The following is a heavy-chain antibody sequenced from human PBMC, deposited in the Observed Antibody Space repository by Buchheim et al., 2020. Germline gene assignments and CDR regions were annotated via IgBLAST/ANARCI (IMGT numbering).Heavy chain of an antibody. CDR2: IWYDGSNK. D-gene: IGHD3-10*01. Sequence: QVQLVESGGGVVQPGRSLRLSCAASGFTFSSYGMHWVRQAPGKGLEWVAVIWYDGSNKYYADSVKGRFTISRDNSKNTRYLQMNSLRAEDTAVYYCARDVGMVRGVIMHYYYYGMDVWGQGTT. J-gene: IGHJ6*02. CDR1: GFTFSSYG. CDR3: ARDVGMVRGVIMHYYYYGMDV. V-gene: IGHV3-33*01.